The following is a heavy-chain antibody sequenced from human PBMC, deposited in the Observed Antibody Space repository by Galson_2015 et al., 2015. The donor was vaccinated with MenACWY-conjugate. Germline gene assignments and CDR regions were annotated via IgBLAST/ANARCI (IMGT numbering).Heavy chain of an antibody. Sequence: SLRLSCAASGFTFSLYWMSWVRQAPGKGLEWVSKISASYGSTDYADSVKGRFTISRDNSKNTLSLQMNSLRVEDTAVYYCARVWFGQFHWGQGTLVTVSS. CDR1: GFTFSLYW. CDR2: ISASYGST. J-gene: IGHJ4*02. D-gene: IGHD3-10*01. V-gene: IGHV3-23*01. CDR3: ARVWFGQFH.